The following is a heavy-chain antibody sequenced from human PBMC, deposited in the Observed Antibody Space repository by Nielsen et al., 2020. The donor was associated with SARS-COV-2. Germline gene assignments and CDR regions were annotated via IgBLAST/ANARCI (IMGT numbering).Heavy chain of an antibody. Sequence: GGSLRLSCAASGFTFDDYGMSWVRQAPGKVFDWVSGINLNGGIPGYSDSVKGRFTRSRDNAKNSLYLQMNSLRAEDTALYHCARDPGTVVVVAATLGGAYGMDVWGQGTTVTVSS. CDR2: INLNGGIP. V-gene: IGHV3-20*01. J-gene: IGHJ6*02. CDR1: GFTFDDYG. D-gene: IGHD2-15*01. CDR3: ARDPGTVVVVAATLGGAYGMDV.